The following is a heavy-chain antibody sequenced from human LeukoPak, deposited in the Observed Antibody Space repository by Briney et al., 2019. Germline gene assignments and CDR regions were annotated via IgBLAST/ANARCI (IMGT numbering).Heavy chain of an antibody. D-gene: IGHD2-21*02. CDR2: ISYDGSNK. J-gene: IGHJ6*02. CDR3: ARDLCGGDCMARTYYGMDV. V-gene: IGHV3-30-3*01. CDR1: GFTFSSYA. Sequence: PGRSLRLSCAASGFTFSSYAMHWVRQAPGKGLEWVAVISYDGSNKYYADSVKGRFTISRDNSKNTLYLQMNSLRAEDTAVYYCARDLCGGDCMARTYYGMDVWGQGTTVTVSS.